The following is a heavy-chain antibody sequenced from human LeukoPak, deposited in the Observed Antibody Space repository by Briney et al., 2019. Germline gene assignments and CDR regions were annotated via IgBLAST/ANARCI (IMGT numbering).Heavy chain of an antibody. Sequence: ASVKVSCTASGYTFTSYGISWVRQAPGQGLEWMGWISAYNGNTNYAQKLQGRVTMTTDTSTSTAYMELRSLRSDDTAVYYCARPQYDYVWGSYRLDYWGQGTLVTVSS. CDR2: ISAYNGNT. CDR3: ARPQYDYVWGSYRLDY. V-gene: IGHV1-18*01. J-gene: IGHJ4*02. D-gene: IGHD3-16*02. CDR1: GYTFTSYG.